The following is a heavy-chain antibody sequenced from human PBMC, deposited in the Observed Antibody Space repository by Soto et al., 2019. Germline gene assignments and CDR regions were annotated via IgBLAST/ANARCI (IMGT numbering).Heavy chain of an antibody. CDR1: GYTFTSYG. CDR3: ARDKLLWFGEVGYFDY. V-gene: IGHV1-18*01. D-gene: IGHD3-10*01. Sequence: GASVKVSCKASGYTFTSYGISWVRQAPGQGLEWMGWISAYNGNTNYAQKLKGRVTMTTDTSTSTAYMELRSLRSDDTAVYYCARDKLLWFGEVGYFDYWGQGTLVTVSS. CDR2: ISAYNGNT. J-gene: IGHJ4*02.